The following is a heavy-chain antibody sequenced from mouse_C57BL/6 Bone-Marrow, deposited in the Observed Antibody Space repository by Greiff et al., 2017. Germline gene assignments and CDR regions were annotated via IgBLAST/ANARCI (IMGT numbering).Heavy chain of an antibody. Sequence: EVKLMESGPELVKPGASVKMSCKASGSKFTDYNMHWVKQSHGKSLEWIGYINPNNGGTSYNQKFKGKATLTVNKSSSPAYMELRSRTSEDAAVYYCARGYYAMDDWGQGTSGTVSS. CDR2: INPNNGGT. CDR1: GSKFTDYN. V-gene: IGHV1-22*01. CDR3: ARGYYAMDD. J-gene: IGHJ4*01.